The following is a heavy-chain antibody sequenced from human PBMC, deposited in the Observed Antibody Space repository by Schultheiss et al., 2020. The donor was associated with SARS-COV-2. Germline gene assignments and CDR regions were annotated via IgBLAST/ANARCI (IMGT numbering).Heavy chain of an antibody. CDR3: AKEAIAAAGMWYYYYGMDV. D-gene: IGHD6-13*01. J-gene: IGHJ6*02. V-gene: IGHV3-9*01. CDR2: ISWNSGSI. CDR1: GFTFSSYS. Sequence: GGSLRLSCAASGFTFSSYSMNWVRQAPGKGLEWVSGISWNSGSIGYADSVKGRFTISRDNAKNSLYLQMNSLRAEDTALYYCAKEAIAAAGMWYYYYGMDVWGQGTTVTVSS.